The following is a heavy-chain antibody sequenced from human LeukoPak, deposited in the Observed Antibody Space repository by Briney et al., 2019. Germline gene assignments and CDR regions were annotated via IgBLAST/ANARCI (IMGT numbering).Heavy chain of an antibody. CDR1: CGSIRNYY. Sequence: ASETLLLTCTVSCGSIRNYYWSWIRQPPRKGLEWIGYIYYSGSTTYSPSLKSRVTISVDTSKNQFSLKLRSVTAADTAVYYCARVHNPSYWYFDLWGRGTLVTVSS. J-gene: IGHJ2*01. CDR2: IYYSGST. D-gene: IGHD1-14*01. CDR3: ARVHNPSYWYFDL. V-gene: IGHV4-59*01.